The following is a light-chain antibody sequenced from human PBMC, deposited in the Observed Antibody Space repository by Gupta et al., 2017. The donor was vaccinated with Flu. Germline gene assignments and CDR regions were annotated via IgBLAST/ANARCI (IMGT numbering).Light chain of an antibody. CDR3: QQYGSTPGT. Sequence: IVLEHSPAPVSLSPEETDTLSCRASQRVISSYLAWYQQKPAQAPRLLIYGASSMATGIPDRFSGSGSGTDFTLTISRLEPEDFAAYYCQQYGSTPGTFGQGTKLEIK. CDR2: GAS. V-gene: IGKV3-20*01. CDR1: QRVISSY. J-gene: IGKJ2*01.